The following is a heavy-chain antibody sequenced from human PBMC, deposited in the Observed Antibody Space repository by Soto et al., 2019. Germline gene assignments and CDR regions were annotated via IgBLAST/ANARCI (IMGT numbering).Heavy chain of an antibody. CDR1: GFTFDDYT. J-gene: IGHJ4*02. V-gene: IGHV3-43*01. CDR3: AKDGYSYGIDY. D-gene: IGHD5-18*01. CDR2: ISWDGGST. Sequence: EVQLVESGGVVVQPGGSLRLSCAASGFTFDDYTMHWVRQAPGKGLEWVSLISWDGGSTYYADSVKGRFTISRDNSKNSLYLQMNSLRTEDTALYYSAKDGYSYGIDYWGQGTLVTVSS.